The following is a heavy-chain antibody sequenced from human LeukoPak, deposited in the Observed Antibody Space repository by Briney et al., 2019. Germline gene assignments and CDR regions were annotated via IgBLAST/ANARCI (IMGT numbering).Heavy chain of an antibody. J-gene: IGHJ5*02. CDR3: ARARTTVTTT. V-gene: IGHV4-4*07. CDR2: IYTSGST. D-gene: IGHD4-11*01. CDR1: GGSISSYY. Sequence: KPSETLSLTCTVSGGSISSYYWSWLRQPAGKGLEWAGRIYTSGSTNYNPSLKSRVTMSVDTSKDQFSLKLSSVTAADTAVYYCARARTTVTTTWGQGTLVTVSS.